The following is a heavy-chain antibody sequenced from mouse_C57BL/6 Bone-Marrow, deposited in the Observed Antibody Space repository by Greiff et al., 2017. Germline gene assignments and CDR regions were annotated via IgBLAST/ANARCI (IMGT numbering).Heavy chain of an antibody. V-gene: IGHV5-12*01. CDR1: GFTFSDYY. CDR3: ARHEEGYDYCGRGGYWYFDV. J-gene: IGHJ1*03. Sequence: VQGVESGGGLVQPGGSLKLSCAASGFTFSDYYMYWVRQTPEKRLEWVAYISNGGGSTYYPDTVKGRFTISRGNAKNTLYLQMSRLKSEDTAMYYGARHEEGYDYCGRGGYWYFDVWGTGTTVTVSS. CDR2: ISNGGGST. D-gene: IGHD1-1*01.